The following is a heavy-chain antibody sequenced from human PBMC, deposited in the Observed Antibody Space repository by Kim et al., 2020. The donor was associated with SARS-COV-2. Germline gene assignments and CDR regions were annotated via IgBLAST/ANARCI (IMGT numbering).Heavy chain of an antibody. CDR3: ARDVTTYGDYSLGY. D-gene: IGHD4-17*01. Sequence: GGSLRLSCAASGFTFSDYYMSWIRQAPGKGLERVSYISSSGSTIYYADSVKGRFTISRDNAKNSLYLQMNSLRAEDTAVYYCARDVTTYGDYSLGYWGQGTLVTVSS. CDR1: GFTFSDYY. J-gene: IGHJ4*02. V-gene: IGHV3-11*01. CDR2: ISSSGSTI.